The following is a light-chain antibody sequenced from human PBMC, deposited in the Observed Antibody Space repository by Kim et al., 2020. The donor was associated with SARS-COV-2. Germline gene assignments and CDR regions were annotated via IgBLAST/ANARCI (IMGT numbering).Light chain of an antibody. J-gene: IGKJ2*01. CDR2: DAS. CDR3: QQRET. Sequence: EIVLTQSPATLSLSPGERATLSCRASQSISSYLNWYQQKAGQAPRLLIYDASNRATGIPARFSGSGSETDFTLTISSLEPEDFAIYYYQQRETFGQGTKLEI. CDR1: QSISSY. V-gene: IGKV3-11*01.